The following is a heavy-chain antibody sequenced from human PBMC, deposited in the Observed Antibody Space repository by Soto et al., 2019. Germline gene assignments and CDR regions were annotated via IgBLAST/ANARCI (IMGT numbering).Heavy chain of an antibody. CDR1: GGTFSSYA. J-gene: IGHJ5*02. Sequence: QVQLVQSGAEVKKPGSSVKVSCKASGGTFSSYAISWVRQAPGQGPEWMGGIIPIFGTANYAQKFQGRVTITADKSTSTAYMELSSLRSEDTAVYYCARVGGLLEWGSNWFDPWGQGTLVTVSS. CDR2: IIPIFGTA. D-gene: IGHD3-3*01. V-gene: IGHV1-69*06. CDR3: ARVGGLLEWGSNWFDP.